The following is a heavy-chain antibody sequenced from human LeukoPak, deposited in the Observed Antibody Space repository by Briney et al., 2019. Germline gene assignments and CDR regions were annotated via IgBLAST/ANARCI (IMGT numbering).Heavy chain of an antibody. V-gene: IGHV3-23*01. CDR3: AKDSLYTFPVY. Sequence: GGSLRLSCAASGFTSRSYAMSWVRQPPGKGLEWVSAIRGSGGSKYYADSVKGRFIISRDNSKTTLYLQMSSLRAEGTAVYYCAKDSLYTFPVYWGQGSLVTVSS. CDR1: GFTSRSYA. J-gene: IGHJ4*02. CDR2: IRGSGGSK. D-gene: IGHD2-2*02.